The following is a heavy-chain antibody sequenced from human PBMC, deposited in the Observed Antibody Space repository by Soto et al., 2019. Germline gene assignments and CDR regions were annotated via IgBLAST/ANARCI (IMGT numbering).Heavy chain of an antibody. CDR3: TTEEGTRYNWNLRFDY. CDR1: VYTFITHY. J-gene: IGHJ4*02. V-gene: IGHV1-46*03. CDR2: INPSGVST. Sequence: ASVMVSCMPSVYTFITHYVHWFRPAPATGLEWMGLINPSGVSTTYAQNFQGRITMTTDTSTNTVYMELSSLRSDDTALYYCTTEEGTRYNWNLRFDYWGQGTLVTVSS. D-gene: IGHD1-20*01.